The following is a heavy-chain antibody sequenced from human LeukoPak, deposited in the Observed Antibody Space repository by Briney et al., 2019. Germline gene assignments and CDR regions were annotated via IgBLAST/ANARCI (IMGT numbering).Heavy chain of an antibody. Sequence: PSETLSLTCTVSGASISSYYWSWIRQPAGKGLEWIRRVYTSGSTNYNPSLKSRVTISVDKSKNQFSLKLSSVTAADTAVYYCAGRDYWGQGTLVTVSS. CDR2: VYTSGST. J-gene: IGHJ4*02. CDR1: GASISSYY. V-gene: IGHV4-4*07. D-gene: IGHD1-26*01. CDR3: AGRDY.